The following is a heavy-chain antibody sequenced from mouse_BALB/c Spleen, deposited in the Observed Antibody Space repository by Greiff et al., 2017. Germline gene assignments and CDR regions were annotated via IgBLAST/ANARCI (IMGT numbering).Heavy chain of an antibody. V-gene: IGHV5-4*02. CDR1: GFTFSDYY. Sequence: EVKLMESGGGLVKPGGSLKLSCAASGFTFSDYYMYCVRQTPEKRLEWVATISDGGSYTYYPDSVKGRFTISRDNAKNNLYLQMSSLKSEDTAMYYCAREEGFAYWGQGTLVTVSA. CDR3: AREEGFAY. CDR2: ISDGGSYT. J-gene: IGHJ3*01.